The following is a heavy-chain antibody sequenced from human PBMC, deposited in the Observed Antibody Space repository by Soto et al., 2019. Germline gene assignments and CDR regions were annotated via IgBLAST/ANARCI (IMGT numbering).Heavy chain of an antibody. CDR3: ARRALPQCINGVCYKDGFWDY. J-gene: IGHJ4*02. CDR2: IYYSGGT. D-gene: IGHD2-8*01. Sequence: PSETLSLTCTVSGGSISSGAYYWSWIRQHPGTGLEWIGYIYYSGGTYYNPSLKSRASISLDTSRNEFSLKLSSVTAADTAVYYCARRALPQCINGVCYKDGFWDYWGQGALVTVSS. V-gene: IGHV4-31*03. CDR1: GGSISSGAYY.